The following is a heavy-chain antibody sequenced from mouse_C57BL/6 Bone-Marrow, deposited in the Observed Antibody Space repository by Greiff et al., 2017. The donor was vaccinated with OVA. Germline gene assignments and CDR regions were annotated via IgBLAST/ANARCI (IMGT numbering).Heavy chain of an antibody. CDR2: IYPRSGNT. Sequence: VQLQQSGAELARPGASVKLSCKASGYTFTSYGISWVKQRTGQGLEWIGEIYPRSGNTYYNEKFKGKATLTADKSSSTAYMELRSLTSEDSAVYFCVVGGGVYWFAFWGRGTVVTVTA. CDR3: VVGGGVYWFAF. J-gene: IGHJ3*01. CDR1: GYTFTSYG. V-gene: IGHV1-81*01. D-gene: IGHD1-1*02.